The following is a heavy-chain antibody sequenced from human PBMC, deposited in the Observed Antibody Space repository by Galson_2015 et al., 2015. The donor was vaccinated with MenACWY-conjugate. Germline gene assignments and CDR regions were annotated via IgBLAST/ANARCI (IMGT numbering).Heavy chain of an antibody. J-gene: IGHJ4*02. Sequence: SLRLSCAASGFTFSNAWMSWVRQAPGKGLEWVGRIKSKTDGGTTDYAAPVKGRFTISRDDSKNTLYLQMNSLKTEDTAVYYCTTDLWFGELNLYSLRDYWGQGTLVTVSS. D-gene: IGHD3-10*01. CDR2: IKSKTDGGTT. CDR1: GFTFSNAW. CDR3: TTDLWFGELNLYSLRDY. V-gene: IGHV3-15*01.